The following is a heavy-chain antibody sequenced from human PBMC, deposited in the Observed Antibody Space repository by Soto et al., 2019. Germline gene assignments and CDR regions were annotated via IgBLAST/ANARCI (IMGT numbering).Heavy chain of an antibody. J-gene: IGHJ4*01. CDR1: GYTFNSYG. D-gene: IGHD3-3*02. CDR3: ARDRIFFTERPKFDY. Sequence: QVQLVQSGAAVKKPGASVKVSCKASGYTFNSYGISWVRQAPRQGLEWMGWISAYNGNTNYAQNFQGRVTMTTDTPTDIAYTKLRSLRSDDPALYFRARDRIFFTERPKFDYWGQGDLVTVSS. CDR2: ISAYNGNT. V-gene: IGHV1-18*01.